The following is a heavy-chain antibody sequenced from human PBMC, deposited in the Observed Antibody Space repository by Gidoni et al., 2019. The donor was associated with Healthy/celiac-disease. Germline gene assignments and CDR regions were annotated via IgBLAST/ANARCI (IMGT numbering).Heavy chain of an antibody. Sequence: QVQLQESGPGLVKPSQTLSLTCTVSGASTSSGGYYWSWIRQHPGKGLEWIGYICYSGSTYYNPSLKSRVTISVDTSKNQVSLKLSSVTAADTAVYYCARSTSSNGFDYWGQGTLVTVSS. J-gene: IGHJ4*02. CDR2: ICYSGST. CDR3: ARSTSSNGFDY. CDR1: GASTSSGGYY. V-gene: IGHV4-31*03. D-gene: IGHD2-15*01.